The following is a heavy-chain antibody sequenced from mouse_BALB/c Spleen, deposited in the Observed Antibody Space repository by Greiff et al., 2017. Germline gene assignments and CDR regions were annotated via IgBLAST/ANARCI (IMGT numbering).Heavy chain of an antibody. Sequence: QVQLQQPGAELVKPGASVKLSCKASGYTFTSYWMHWVKQRPGQGLEWIGEINPSNGRTNYNEKFKSKATLTVDKSSSTAYMQLSSLTSEDSAVYYCARGNYGSRGDLDYWGQGTTLTVSS. CDR1: GYTFTSYW. V-gene: IGHV1S81*02. CDR3: ARGNYGSRGDLDY. J-gene: IGHJ2*01. CDR2: INPSNGRT. D-gene: IGHD1-1*01.